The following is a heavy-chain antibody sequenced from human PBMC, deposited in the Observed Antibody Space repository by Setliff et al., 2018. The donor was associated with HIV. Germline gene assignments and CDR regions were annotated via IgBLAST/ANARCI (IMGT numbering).Heavy chain of an antibody. J-gene: IGHJ6*03. CDR2: IHYRGST. Sequence: SETLSLTCTVYGGFIKNSNYYWGWMRQPQGKGLEWIGNIHYRGSTYYNPSLKSRVTISVDTSKNQFSLKLSSVTAAVRAVYYCARHSDPPGSSCIYYYSCMDVWGKGTTVTVSS. CDR3: ARHSDPPGSSCIYYYSCMDV. V-gene: IGHV4-39*01. D-gene: IGHD6-13*01. CDR1: GGFIKNSNYY.